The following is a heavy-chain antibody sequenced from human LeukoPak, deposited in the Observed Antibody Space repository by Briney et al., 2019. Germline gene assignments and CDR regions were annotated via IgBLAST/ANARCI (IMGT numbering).Heavy chain of an antibody. D-gene: IGHD2-21*01. J-gene: IGHJ4*02. V-gene: IGHV3-30*02. CDR3: AKTCGSNCYLTNF. Sequence: ESGGSLRLSCAASGFNFNTYGMHWVRQAPGKGLEWISFIRHDASSKYYRDSVKGRFTISRDNFKNMLFLEMNSLRGDDTAVYFCAKTCGSNCYLTNFWGQGSLVIASS. CDR2: IRHDASSK. CDR1: GFNFNTYG.